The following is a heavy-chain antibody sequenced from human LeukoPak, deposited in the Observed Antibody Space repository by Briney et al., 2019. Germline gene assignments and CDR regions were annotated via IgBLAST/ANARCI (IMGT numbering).Heavy chain of an antibody. J-gene: IGHJ4*02. Sequence: GGSLRLSCAASGFMFSGYGMHWVRQAPGKGLEWVAFIRYDGNNEYYADSVKGRFTISRDNSKNTLYLEMTSLRTDDTAVYYCAKDQWSEHSNLSYDFDYWGQGTLVTVSS. V-gene: IGHV3-30*02. D-gene: IGHD6-6*01. CDR3: AKDQWSEHSNLSYDFDY. CDR1: GFMFSGYG. CDR2: IRYDGNNE.